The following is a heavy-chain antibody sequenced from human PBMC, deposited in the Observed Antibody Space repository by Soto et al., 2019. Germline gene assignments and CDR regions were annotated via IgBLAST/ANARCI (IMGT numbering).Heavy chain of an antibody. J-gene: IGHJ6*03. CDR2: SWYDGTNK. Sequence: GGSLRLSCAASGFTLNAYGMYWVRQAPGKGLEWVAVSWYDGTNKDYADSVKGRFTISRDNSRNTLYLQMNSLRAGDTAVYYCARAYPLRSPYFYYYMDVWGQATTVTVSS. D-gene: IGHD4-17*01. CDR3: ARAYPLRSPYFYYYMDV. CDR1: GFTLNAYG. V-gene: IGHV3-33*07.